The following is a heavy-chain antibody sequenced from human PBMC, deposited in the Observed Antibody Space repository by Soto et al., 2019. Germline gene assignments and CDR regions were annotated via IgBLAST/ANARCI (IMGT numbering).Heavy chain of an antibody. J-gene: IGHJ4*02. CDR1: GFTFSSYG. D-gene: IGHD3-22*01. Sequence: QVQLVESGGGVVQPGRSLRLSCAASGFTFSSYGMHWVRQAPGKGLEWVAVIWYDGSNKYYADSVKGRFTISRDNSKNTLYLQMNSRRAEDTAVYYCARGYYDSSGDYPPRFYYFDYWGQGTLVTVSS. CDR3: ARGYYDSSGDYPPRFYYFDY. CDR2: IWYDGSNK. V-gene: IGHV3-33*01.